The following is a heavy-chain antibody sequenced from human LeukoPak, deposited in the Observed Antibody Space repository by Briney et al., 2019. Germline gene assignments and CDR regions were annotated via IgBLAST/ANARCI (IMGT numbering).Heavy chain of an antibody. CDR3: ARSRARYCSSTRCLALDY. J-gene: IGHJ4*02. D-gene: IGHD2-2*01. CDR1: GGSFSGYY. CDR2: INHSGST. V-gene: IGHV4-34*01. Sequence: SETLSLTCAVYGGSFSGYYWSWIRQPPGKGLEWIGEINHSGSTNYNPSLKSRVTISVDTSKNQFSLKLSSVTAADAGVYYCARSRARYCSSTRCLALDYWGQGTLVTVSS.